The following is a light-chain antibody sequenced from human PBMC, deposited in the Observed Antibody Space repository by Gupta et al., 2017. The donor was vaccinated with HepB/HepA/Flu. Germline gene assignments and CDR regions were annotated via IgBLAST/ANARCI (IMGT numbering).Light chain of an antibody. V-gene: IGKV3-15*01. Sequence: EIVITHSPATLSVSPGERATLSCRASQSVSNNLAWYQQIPGQAPRLLIFGASTRATGIPARFSGSGSGTEFTLTISSLQSEDFAVYYCQHYNNWPLTFGGGTKVEIK. CDR1: QSVSNN. CDR3: QHYNNWPLT. CDR2: GAS. J-gene: IGKJ4*01.